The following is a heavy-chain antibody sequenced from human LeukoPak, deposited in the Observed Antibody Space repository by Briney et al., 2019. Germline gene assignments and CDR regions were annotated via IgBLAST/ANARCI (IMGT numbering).Heavy chain of an antibody. CDR1: GGSISSSTYY. J-gene: IGHJ6*02. D-gene: IGHD3-10*01. CDR3: AREYAYGSGSYGMDV. V-gene: IGHV4-39*07. Sequence: PSETLSLTCTVSGGSISSSTYYWGWIRQPPGKGLEWIGSIYYSGSFYYNPSLKSRVTMSVDTSKNQFSLKLSSVTAADTAVYYCAREYAYGSGSYGMDVWGQGTTVTVSS. CDR2: IYYSGSF.